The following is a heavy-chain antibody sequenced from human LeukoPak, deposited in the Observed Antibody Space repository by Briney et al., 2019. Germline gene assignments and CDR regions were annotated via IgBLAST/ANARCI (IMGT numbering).Heavy chain of an antibody. D-gene: IGHD6-19*01. CDR2: ISGSGGST. CDR1: GFTFSSYW. J-gene: IGHJ4*02. Sequence: GGSLRLSCAASGFTFSSYWMNWVRQAPGKGLEWVSAISGSGGSTYYADSVKGRFTVSRDNSKNTLYLQMNSLRAEDTAVYYCAPNPSGWAIDYWGQGTLVTVSS. CDR3: APNPSGWAIDY. V-gene: IGHV3-23*01.